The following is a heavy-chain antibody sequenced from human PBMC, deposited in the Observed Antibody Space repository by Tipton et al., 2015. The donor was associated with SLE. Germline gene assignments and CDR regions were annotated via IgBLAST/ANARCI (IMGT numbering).Heavy chain of an antibody. CDR1: GGSISGSFYY. J-gene: IGHJ2*01. D-gene: IGHD3-3*01. Sequence: TLSLTCTVSGGSISGSFYYWGWIRQPPGKGLEWIVSVYYTGSTYNNPSLKSRVSVSVDTSKTQFSLKLSSVTAADTAVYYCARDTQGYDFWSGDWYFDLWGRGTLVIVSS. CDR2: VYYTGST. CDR3: ARDTQGYDFWSGDWYFDL. V-gene: IGHV4-39*07.